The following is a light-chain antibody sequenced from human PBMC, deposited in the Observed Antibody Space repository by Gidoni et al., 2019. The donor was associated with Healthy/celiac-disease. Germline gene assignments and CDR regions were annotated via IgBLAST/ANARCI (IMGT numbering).Light chain of an antibody. V-gene: IGKV1-33*01. Sequence: DIQITQSPSSMSASVGDRVTITCQASQDISNYLNWYQQKPGKAPKLLIYDASNLETGVPSRFSGSGSGTDFTFTISSLQPEDIATYYCQQYDNLFALTFGGGTKVEIK. CDR3: QQYDNLFALT. CDR2: DAS. CDR1: QDISNY. J-gene: IGKJ4*01.